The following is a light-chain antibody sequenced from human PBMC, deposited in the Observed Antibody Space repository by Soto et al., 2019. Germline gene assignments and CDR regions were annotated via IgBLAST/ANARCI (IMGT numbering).Light chain of an antibody. J-gene: IGKJ1*01. CDR2: AAS. CDR3: QLVDRYPRT. CDR1: EDISTW. Sequence: NQMTQSPSSVSACVGDRVTIAFLASEDISTWLAWYQQKRGKVPKLLIYAASILQTGVPSRFSGSGSGTDFSLTISSLQPEDVATYYCQLVDRYPRTFGQGTNVDIK. V-gene: IGKV1-12*01.